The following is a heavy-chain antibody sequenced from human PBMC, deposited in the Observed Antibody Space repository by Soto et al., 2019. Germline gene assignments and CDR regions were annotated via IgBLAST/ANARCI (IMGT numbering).Heavy chain of an antibody. CDR1: GFNLGSYW. D-gene: IGHD2-2*01. Sequence: GGSLILSCAASGFNLGSYWMHWVRQAPGKGLVWVSRINDYGTTINYAESVEGRFTISRDNAKSSLFLQMNGLRDEDTGIYYCAPDRRGVPASCPTFYDWGRGTLVTVAS. V-gene: IGHV3-74*01. CDR3: APDRRGVPASCPTFYD. J-gene: IGHJ4*02. CDR2: INDYGTTI.